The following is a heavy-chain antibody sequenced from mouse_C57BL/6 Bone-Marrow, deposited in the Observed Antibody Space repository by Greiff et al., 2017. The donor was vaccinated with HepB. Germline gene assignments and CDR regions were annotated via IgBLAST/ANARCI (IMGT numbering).Heavy chain of an antibody. D-gene: IGHD1-1*01. J-gene: IGHJ2*01. CDR3: ARTSGYYYGSSFDY. V-gene: IGHV5-6*01. CDR2: ISSGGSYT. Sequence: EVHLVESGGDLVKPGGSLKLSCAASGFTFSSYGMSWVRQTPDKRLEWVATISSGGSYTYYPDSVKGRFTISRNNAKNTRYLQMSSLKSEDTAMYYCARTSGYYYGSSFDYWGQGTTLTVSS. CDR1: GFTFSSYG.